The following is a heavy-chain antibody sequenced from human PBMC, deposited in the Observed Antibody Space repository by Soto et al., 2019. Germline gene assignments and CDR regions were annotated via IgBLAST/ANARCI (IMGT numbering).Heavy chain of an antibody. CDR1: GFTFSSYA. J-gene: IGHJ4*02. CDR2: ICDNGGNK. V-gene: IGHV3-33*06. Sequence: PGGSLRLSCAASGFTFSSYAMHWVRQAPGKGLEWVAVICDNGGNKYYADSVKGRFTISRDNSKNTLYLQMNGLRVEDTAVYYCAKDRLAGNFDYWGQGTQVTVSS. CDR3: AKDRLAGNFDY.